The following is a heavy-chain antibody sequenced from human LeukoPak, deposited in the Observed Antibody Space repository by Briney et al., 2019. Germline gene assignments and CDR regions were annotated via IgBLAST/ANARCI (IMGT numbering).Heavy chain of an antibody. J-gene: IGHJ6*03. CDR1: GFTFSDYY. D-gene: IGHD2-2*01. CDR2: ISSSSSTI. V-gene: IGHV3-11*04. CDR3: ARDPCSTTSCHSYYYYMDV. Sequence: GGSLRLSCAASGFTFSDYYMSWIRQAPGKGLERVSYISSSSSTIYYADSVKGRFTISRDNAKNSLYLQMNSLRAEDTAVYYCARDPCSTTSCHSYYYYMDVWGKGTTVTVSS.